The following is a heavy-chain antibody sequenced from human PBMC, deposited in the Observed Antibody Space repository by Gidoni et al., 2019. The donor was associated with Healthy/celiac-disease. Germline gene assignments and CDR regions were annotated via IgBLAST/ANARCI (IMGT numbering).Heavy chain of an antibody. J-gene: IGHJ4*02. CDR3: ARRLGDDYSNWYFDY. D-gene: IGHD4-4*01. Sequence: QLQLQESGPGLVKPSETLSLTCTVSGGSISSSSYYWGWIRQPPGKGLEWLGSIYYSGSTYYNPSLKSRVTISVDTSKNQFSLKLSSVTAADTAVYYCARRLGDDYSNWYFDYWGQGTLVTVSS. CDR1: GGSISSSSYY. V-gene: IGHV4-39*01. CDR2: IYYSGST.